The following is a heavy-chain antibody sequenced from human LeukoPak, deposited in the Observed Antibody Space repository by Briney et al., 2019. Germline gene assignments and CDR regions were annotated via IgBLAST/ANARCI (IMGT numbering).Heavy chain of an antibody. CDR3: ARDSLRDYYDSSGYYSEGVDP. V-gene: IGHV4-39*07. J-gene: IGHJ5*02. CDR1: GGSISSSSYC. CDR2: IYYSGST. D-gene: IGHD3-22*01. Sequence: SGTLSLTCTFSGGSISSSSYCWGWVRQPPGKGLEWIGSIYYSGSTYYNPSLKSRVTISVDTSKNQFSLKLSSVTAADTAVYYCARDSLRDYYDSSGYYSEGVDPWGQGTLVTVSS.